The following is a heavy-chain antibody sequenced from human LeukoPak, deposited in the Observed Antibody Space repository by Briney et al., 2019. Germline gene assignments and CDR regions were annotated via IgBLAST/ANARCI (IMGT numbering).Heavy chain of an antibody. CDR3: ARGRGDGYNFVY. D-gene: IGHD5-24*01. CDR1: GYTFSDYS. J-gene: IGHJ4*02. CDR2: INPKTSGT. V-gene: IGHV1-2*02. Sequence: ASVKVSCKAFGYTFSDYSLHWVRQAPGQGLEWMGLINPKTSGTNYAQTFQDRVTMTSDTSISTVYMELMRLRSDDTAVYYCARGRGDGYNFVYWGQGTLVTVSS.